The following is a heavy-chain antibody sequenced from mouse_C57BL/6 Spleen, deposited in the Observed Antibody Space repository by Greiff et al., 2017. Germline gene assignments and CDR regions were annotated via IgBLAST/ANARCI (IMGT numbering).Heavy chain of an antibody. D-gene: IGHD2-1*01. CDR2: IDPEDGET. CDR3: ASSALYGNYLYYAMDY. Sequence: EVKLQESGAELVKPGASVKLSCTASGFNIKDYYMHWVKQRTEQGLEWIGRIDPEDGETKYAPKFQGKATITADTSSNTAYLKLSSLTSEDTAVYYCASSALYGNYLYYAMDYWGQGTSVTVSS. J-gene: IGHJ4*01. CDR1: GFNIKDYY. V-gene: IGHV14-2*01.